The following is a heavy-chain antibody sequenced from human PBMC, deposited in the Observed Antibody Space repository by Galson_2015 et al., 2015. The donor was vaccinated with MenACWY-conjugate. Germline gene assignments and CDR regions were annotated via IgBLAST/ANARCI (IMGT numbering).Heavy chain of an antibody. CDR2: IYYSGTT. D-gene: IGHD3-22*01. CDR1: GGSISSSGYH. J-gene: IGHJ4*02. V-gene: IGHV4-31*03. CDR3: ARVNHYDSIAYYFDY. Sequence: TLSLTCTVSGGSISSSGYHWTWIRQHPEKGLEWIGYIYYSGTTSYNPALKSRITISVDTSKNQFSLSLSSVTAADTAVYYCARVNHYDSIAYYFDYWGQGTLVTVSS.